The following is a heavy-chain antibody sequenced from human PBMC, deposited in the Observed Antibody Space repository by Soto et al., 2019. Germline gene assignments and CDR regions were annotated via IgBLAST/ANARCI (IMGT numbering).Heavy chain of an antibody. V-gene: IGHV4-61*03. D-gene: IGHD2-21*02. CDR2: VYSTGTT. Sequence: SETLSLSCTVSGGSVSSANFYWSSIRQHPGKGLEWIGFVYSTGTTNYNPSFKSRLTLSIYTSKNHFSLKLTSLTATDTAVYYCARASGGHSGWGRWSDPWGQGTLVTFSS. CDR3: ARASGGHSGWGRWSDP. CDR1: GGSVSSANFY. J-gene: IGHJ5*02.